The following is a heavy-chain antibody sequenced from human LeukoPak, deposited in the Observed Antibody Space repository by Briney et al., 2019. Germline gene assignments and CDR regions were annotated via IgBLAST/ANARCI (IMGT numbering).Heavy chain of an antibody. CDR1: GGTFSNYA. CDR3: ARAQAGNYDWPLDL. J-gene: IGHJ5*02. Sequence: ASVKVSCKASGGTFSNYALSWVRQAPGQGLEWMGAIIPFLDTSNYPPKFQDRVTITTDESTSTAYMELSSLRSDDTAVYYCARAQAGNYDWPLDLWGQGTLSPSPQ. CDR2: IIPFLDTS. V-gene: IGHV1-69*05. D-gene: IGHD5-12*01.